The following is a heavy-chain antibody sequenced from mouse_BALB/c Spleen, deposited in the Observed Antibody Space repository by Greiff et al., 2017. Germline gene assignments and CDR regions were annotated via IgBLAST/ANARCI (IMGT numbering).Heavy chain of an antibody. CDR1: GYTFTEYI. D-gene: IGHD1-1*01. V-gene: IGHV1-62-2*01. CDR2: FYPGSGSI. Sequence: QVQLQQSGAGLVKPGASVKLSCKASGYTFTEYIIHWVKQRSGQGLEWIGWFYPGSGSIKYNEKFKDKATLTADKSSSTVYMELSRLTSEDSAVYFCARHEPYGSSYGGYAMDYWGQGTSVTVSS. CDR3: ARHEPYGSSYGGYAMDY. J-gene: IGHJ4*01.